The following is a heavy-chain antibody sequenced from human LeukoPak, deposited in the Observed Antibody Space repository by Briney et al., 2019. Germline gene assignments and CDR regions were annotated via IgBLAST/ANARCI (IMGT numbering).Heavy chain of an antibody. J-gene: IGHJ4*02. Sequence: GGSLRLSCAASGFTFSGSAMRWVRQASGKGLEWVGRIRSKANSYATAYAASVKGRFPISGDDSKNTAYLQMNSLKTEDTAVYYCTGSYYDFWSGYYFDYWGQGTLVTVSS. D-gene: IGHD3-3*01. V-gene: IGHV3-73*01. CDR2: IRSKANSYAT. CDR3: TGSYYDFWSGYYFDY. CDR1: GFTFSGSA.